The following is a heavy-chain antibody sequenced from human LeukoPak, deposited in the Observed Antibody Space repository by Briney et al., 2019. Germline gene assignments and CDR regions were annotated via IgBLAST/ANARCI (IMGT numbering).Heavy chain of an antibody. Sequence: SETLSLTCAVYGGSFSGYYWSWIRQPPGKGLEWIGEINHSGSTNYNPSLKSRVTISVDTSKNQFSLKLSSVTAADTAVYYCARSFLGGWYYFDYWGQGTLVTVSS. CDR2: INHSGST. J-gene: IGHJ4*02. D-gene: IGHD6-19*01. CDR3: ARSFLGGWYYFDY. CDR1: GGSFSGYY. V-gene: IGHV4-34*01.